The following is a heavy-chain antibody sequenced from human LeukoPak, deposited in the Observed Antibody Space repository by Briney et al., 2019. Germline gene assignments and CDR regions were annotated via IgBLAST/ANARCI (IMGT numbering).Heavy chain of an antibody. V-gene: IGHV4-4*07. CDR1: GSSISSYY. D-gene: IGHD3-10*01. CDR3: VRDLDFSNSGVSPPV. J-gene: IGHJ6*02. CDR2: IYSSGST. Sequence: SETLSLTCSVSGSSISSYYWSWIRQPAGKGLEWIGRIYSSGSTNYNPSLKSRVTLSLDTSKNKLSLELNSVTAADTALYYCVRDLDFSNSGVSPPVWGQGTTVIVSS.